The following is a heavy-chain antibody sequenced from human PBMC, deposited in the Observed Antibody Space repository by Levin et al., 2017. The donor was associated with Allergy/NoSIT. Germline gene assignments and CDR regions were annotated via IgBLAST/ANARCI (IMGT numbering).Heavy chain of an antibody. CDR1: GFTFSSYA. Sequence: GGSLRLSCAASGFTFSSYAMHWVRQAPGKGLEWVAVISYDGSNKYYADSVKGRFTISRDNSKNTLYLQMNSLRAEDTAVYYCASGQYWGQGTLVTVSS. V-gene: IGHV3-30-3*01. J-gene: IGHJ4*02. CDR3: ASGQY. CDR2: ISYDGSNK.